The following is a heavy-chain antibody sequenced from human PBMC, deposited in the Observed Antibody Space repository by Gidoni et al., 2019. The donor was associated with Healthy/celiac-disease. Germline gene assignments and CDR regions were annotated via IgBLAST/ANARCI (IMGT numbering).Heavy chain of an antibody. Sequence: EVQLVESGGGLVKPGRSLRLSCTASGFTFGDYAMSWFRQAPGKGLEWVGFIRSKAYGGTTEYAASVKGRFTISRDDSKSIAYLQMNSLKTEDTAVYYCTRDQSPGRGVTNSKFDYWGQGTLVTVSS. V-gene: IGHV3-49*05. D-gene: IGHD3-10*01. CDR1: GFTFGDYA. CDR2: IRSKAYGGTT. J-gene: IGHJ4*02. CDR3: TRDQSPGRGVTNSKFDY.